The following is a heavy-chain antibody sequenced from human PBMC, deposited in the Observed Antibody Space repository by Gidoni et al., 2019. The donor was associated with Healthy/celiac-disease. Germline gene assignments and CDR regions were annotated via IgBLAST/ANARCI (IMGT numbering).Heavy chain of an antibody. CDR3: ASDYCSGGSCQIY. CDR2: TRNKANSYTT. D-gene: IGHD2-15*01. J-gene: IGHJ4*02. Sequence: EVQLVESGGGLVQPGGSLRLSCAASGFTFSDHYMDWVRQAPGKGLEWVGRTRNKANSYTTEYAASVKGRFTISRDDSKNSLYLQMNSLKTEDTAVYYCASDYCSGGSCQIYWGQGTLVTVSS. CDR1: GFTFSDHY. V-gene: IGHV3-72*01.